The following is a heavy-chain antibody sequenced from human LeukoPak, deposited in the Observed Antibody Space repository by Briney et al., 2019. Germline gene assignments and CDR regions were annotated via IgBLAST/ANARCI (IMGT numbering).Heavy chain of an antibody. D-gene: IGHD1-26*01. CDR3: ARDPYNGGYGASYYYYMDV. V-gene: IGHV3-74*01. Sequence: PGGSLRLSCAASGFTFRSYWMHWVRQVPGKGLVWVSRIYNDGSRTSYADSVKGRFTISRDNAKNSLYLQMNSLRAEDTAIYYCARDPYNGGYGASYYYYMDVWGKGTTVTISS. CDR1: GFTFRSYW. J-gene: IGHJ6*03. CDR2: IYNDGSRT.